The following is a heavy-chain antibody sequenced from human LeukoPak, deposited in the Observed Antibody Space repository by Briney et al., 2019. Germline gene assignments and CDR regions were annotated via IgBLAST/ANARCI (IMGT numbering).Heavy chain of an antibody. CDR3: ARERGTVTTYYYYGMDV. Sequence: PGGSLRLSCAASGFTFSSYNMNWVRQAPGKGLEWVSSISRSSSYIYFADSVKGRFTISRDNAKNSLYLQMNCLRAEDTAVYYCARERGTVTTYYYYGMDVWGQGTTVTVSS. D-gene: IGHD4-17*01. V-gene: IGHV3-21*01. J-gene: IGHJ6*02. CDR2: ISRSSSYI. CDR1: GFTFSSYN.